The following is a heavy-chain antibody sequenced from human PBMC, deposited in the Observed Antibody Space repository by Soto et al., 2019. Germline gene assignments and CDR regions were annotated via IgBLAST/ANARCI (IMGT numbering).Heavy chain of an antibody. CDR3: ATDLAIGLPATRNYFDY. J-gene: IGHJ4*02. V-gene: IGHV1-24*01. D-gene: IGHD2-2*01. CDR2: FDPEDGET. Sequence: ASVKVSCKVSGYTLTELSMHWVRQAPGKGLEWMGGFDPEDGETMYAQKFQGRVTMTEDTSTDTTYMELTSLRSEDTAVYYCATDLAIGLPATRNYFDYWGQGTLVTVSS. CDR1: GYTLTELS.